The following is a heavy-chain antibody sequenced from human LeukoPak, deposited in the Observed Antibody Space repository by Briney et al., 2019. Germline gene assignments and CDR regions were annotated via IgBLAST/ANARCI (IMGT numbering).Heavy chain of an antibody. J-gene: IGHJ5*02. CDR2: INPNSGGT. D-gene: IGHD6-13*01. V-gene: IGHV1-2*02. CDR1: GYTFTGYY. CDR3: ARAQMAAAGPPIWFDP. Sequence: ASVKVSCKASGYTFTGYYMHWVRQAPGQGLEWMGWINPNSGGTNYAQKFQGRVTMTRDTSISTAYMELRSLRSDDTAVYYCARAQMAAAGPPIWFDPWGQGTLVTVSS.